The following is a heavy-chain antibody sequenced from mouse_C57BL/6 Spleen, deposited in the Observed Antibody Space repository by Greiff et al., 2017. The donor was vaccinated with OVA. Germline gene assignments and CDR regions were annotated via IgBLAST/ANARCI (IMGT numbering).Heavy chain of an antibody. CDR1: GYTFTSYW. Sequence: VQLQQPGTELVKPGASVKLSCKASGYTFTSYWMHWVKQRPGQGLEWIGNINPSNGGTTYNEQFKSKATLTVYKSSSSAYLPLSSLTSAASAVSCCARLGFPYYFDYWGQGTTLTVSS. V-gene: IGHV1-53*01. J-gene: IGHJ2*01. CDR3: ARLGFPYYFDY. CDR2: INPSNGGT.